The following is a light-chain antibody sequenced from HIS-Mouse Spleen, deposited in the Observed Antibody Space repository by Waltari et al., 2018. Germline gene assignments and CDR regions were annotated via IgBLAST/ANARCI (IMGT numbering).Light chain of an antibody. CDR2: EVS. J-gene: IGLJ1*01. CDR3: SSYTSSSTF. V-gene: IGLV2-14*01. CDR1: SSDVGGYNY. Sequence: QSALTQPASVSGSPGQSITISCTGTSSDVGGYNYVSWYQQHPCKAPKLMIYEVSNRPSGVSNRFSGSKSGNTASLTISGLQAEDEADYYCSSYTSSSTFFGTGTKVTVL.